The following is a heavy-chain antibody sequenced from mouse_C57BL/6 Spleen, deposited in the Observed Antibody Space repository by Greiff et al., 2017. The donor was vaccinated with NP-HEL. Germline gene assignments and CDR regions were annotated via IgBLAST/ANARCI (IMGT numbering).Heavy chain of an antibody. V-gene: IGHV1-50*01. D-gene: IGHD2-5*01. CDR1: GYTFTSYW. CDR2: IDPSDSYT. J-gene: IGHJ2*01. CDR3: ARWGSNYPY. Sequence: QVQLQQPGAELVKPGASVKLSCKASGYTFTSYWMQWVKQRPGQGLEWIGEIDPSDSYTNYNQKFKGKATLTVDTSSSTAYMQLSSLTSEDSAVYYCARWGSNYPYWGQGTTLTVSS.